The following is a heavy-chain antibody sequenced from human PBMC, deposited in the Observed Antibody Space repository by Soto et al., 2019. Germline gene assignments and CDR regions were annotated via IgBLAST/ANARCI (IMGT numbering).Heavy chain of an antibody. CDR2: ISSSGSTI. D-gene: IGHD7-27*01. V-gene: IGHV3-48*03. CDR3: ARVNGDLRAFDI. CDR1: GFTFSSYE. Sequence: GGSLRLSCAASGFTFSSYEMNWVRQAPGKGLEWVSYISSSGSTIYYADSVKGRFTISRDNAKNSLYLQMNSLRAEDTAVYYCARVNGDLRAFDIWGQGTMVTVSS. J-gene: IGHJ3*02.